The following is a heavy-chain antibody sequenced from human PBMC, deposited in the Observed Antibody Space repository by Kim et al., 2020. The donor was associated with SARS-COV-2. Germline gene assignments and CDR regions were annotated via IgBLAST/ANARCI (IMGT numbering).Heavy chain of an antibody. V-gene: IGHV3-11*01. CDR1: GFTFSDYY. D-gene: IGHD4-17*01. Sequence: GGSLRLSCAASGFTFSDYYMSWIRQAPGKGLEWVSYISSSGSTIYYADSVKGRFTISRDNAKNSLYLQMNSLRAEDTAVYYCARDGPTVPATVVTGSFDYWGQGTLVTVSS. CDR3: ARDGPTVPATVVTGSFDY. CDR2: ISSSGSTI. J-gene: IGHJ4*02.